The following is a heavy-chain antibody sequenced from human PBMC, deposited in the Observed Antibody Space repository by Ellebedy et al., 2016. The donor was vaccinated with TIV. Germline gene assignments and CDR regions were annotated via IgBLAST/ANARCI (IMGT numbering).Heavy chain of an antibody. J-gene: IGHJ5*02. Sequence: GGSLRLSCAASGFSFRSYWMSWVRQAPGKGLEWVANIYQDGSDQYYADSVKGRFTIFRDNANKSLFLQMNSLRVDDTAVYYCARRGSYGDYAVQVNSWFDTWGQGTLVSVSS. CDR3: ARRGSYGDYAVQVNSWFDT. CDR2: IYQDGSDQ. D-gene: IGHD4-17*01. V-gene: IGHV3-7*01. CDR1: GFSFRSYW.